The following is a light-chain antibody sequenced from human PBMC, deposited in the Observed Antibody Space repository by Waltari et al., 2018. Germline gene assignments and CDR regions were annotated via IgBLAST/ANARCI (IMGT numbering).Light chain of an antibody. V-gene: IGKV3-11*01. CDR3: QQYSDWPLT. CDR2: DAT. Sequence: EIVLTQSPATLSLSAGERATLSCRASRSVSSSLVWYQHKVGQAPRLLIYDATNRATGIPARFSGSGSGTDFTLTISGLEPEDFAVYSCQQYSDWPLTFGGGTKVEIK. J-gene: IGKJ4*01. CDR1: RSVSSS.